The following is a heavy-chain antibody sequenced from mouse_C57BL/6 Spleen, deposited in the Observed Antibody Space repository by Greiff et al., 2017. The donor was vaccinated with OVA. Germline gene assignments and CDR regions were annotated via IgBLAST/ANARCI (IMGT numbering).Heavy chain of an antibody. Sequence: VQLQQSGAELVKPGASVKLSCTASGYTFTEYTIHWVKQRSGQGLEWIGWFYPGSGSIKYNEKFKDKATLTAAKSSSTVYMELSRLTSEDSAVYFCARHEPGYGSSSYYFDYWGQGTTLTVSS. CDR2: FYPGSGSI. J-gene: IGHJ2*01. CDR1: GYTFTEYT. D-gene: IGHD1-1*01. V-gene: IGHV1-62-2*01. CDR3: ARHEPGYGSSSYYFDY.